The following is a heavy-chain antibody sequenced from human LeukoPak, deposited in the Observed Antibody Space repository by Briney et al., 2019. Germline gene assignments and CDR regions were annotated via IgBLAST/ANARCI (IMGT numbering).Heavy chain of an antibody. CDR3: ARKENVYYYFDY. CDR2: IYHSGTT. Sequence: SETLSLTCAVSGYSITSSSWWGWIRQPPGKGLEWVGYIYHSGTTYYNPSLQSRVTMSVDTSKNQFSLKLSSVTAVDTAVYYCARKENVYYYFDYWGQGTLVTVSS. J-gene: IGHJ4*02. D-gene: IGHD3-10*01. V-gene: IGHV4-28*01. CDR1: GYSITSSSW.